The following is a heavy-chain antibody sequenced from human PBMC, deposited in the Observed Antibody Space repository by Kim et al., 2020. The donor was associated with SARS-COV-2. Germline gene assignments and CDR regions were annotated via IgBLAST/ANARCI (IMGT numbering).Heavy chain of an antibody. Sequence: PKSRVTISVDTSKNQLSLRLSSVTAADTAGYYCARDRTSQNYYYYGMDVWGQGTTVTVSS. CDR3: ARDRTSQNYYYYGMDV. J-gene: IGHJ6*02. D-gene: IGHD2-2*01. V-gene: IGHV4-59*01.